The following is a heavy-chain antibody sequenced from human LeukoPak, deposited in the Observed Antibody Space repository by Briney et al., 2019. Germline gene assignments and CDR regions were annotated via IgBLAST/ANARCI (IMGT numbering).Heavy chain of an antibody. D-gene: IGHD1-26*01. J-gene: IGHJ3*02. CDR3: ARAIHLVGAFDI. V-gene: IGHV3-74*01. CDR1: GFTFSSYW. Sequence: GGSLRLSCAASGFTFSSYWMRWVRQAPGRGLVCVSRINSEGTSTSYADSVKGRFTISRDNAKNTLYLQMNSLRAEDTAVYYCARAIHLVGAFDIWGQGTMVTVSS. CDR2: INSEGTST.